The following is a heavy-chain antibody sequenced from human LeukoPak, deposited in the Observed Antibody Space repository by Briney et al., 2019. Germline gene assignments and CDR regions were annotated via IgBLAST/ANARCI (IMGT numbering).Heavy chain of an antibody. CDR3: ARYQSSVGGATYNWFVP. V-gene: IGHV3-74*01. D-gene: IGHD6-19*01. CDR1: GIIFSNYR. CDR2: INRDGSST. Sequence: GGSLRLSCAASGIIFSNYRMHWVRQAPGKGLDWVSRINRDGSSTSYADSVKGRFTISRDNAKNTLYLQMNSLRAEDTAVYYCARYQSSVGGATYNWFVPWGQGTLVTVSS. J-gene: IGHJ5*02.